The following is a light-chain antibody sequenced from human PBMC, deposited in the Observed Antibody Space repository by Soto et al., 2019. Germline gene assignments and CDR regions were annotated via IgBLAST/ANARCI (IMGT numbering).Light chain of an antibody. CDR1: SSNIGSFYD. V-gene: IGLV1-40*01. Sequence: QSVLTQPPSVSGAPGQRVTITCTGSSSNIGSFYDVHWYQQLPGTVPKLLIYGNSNRPSGVPDRFSGSKSGTSASLAITGLQAEDEADYYCQSYDSSLSGWVFGGGTKLTVL. CDR3: QSYDSSLSGWV. CDR2: GNS. J-gene: IGLJ3*02.